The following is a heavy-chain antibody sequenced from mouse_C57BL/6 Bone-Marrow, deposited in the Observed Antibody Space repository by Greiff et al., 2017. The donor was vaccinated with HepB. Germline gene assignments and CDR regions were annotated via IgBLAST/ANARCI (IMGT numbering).Heavy chain of an antibody. CDR2: IYPGNSDT. J-gene: IGHJ2*01. V-gene: IGHV1-5*01. CDR3: KRWIYGYDEGYYFGY. D-gene: IGHD2-2*01. CDR1: GYTFTSYW. Sequence: VQLKESGTVLARPGASVKMSCKTSGYTFTSYWMHWVKQRPGQGLEWRGAIYPGNSDTSYNQKFKGKDKLTAVTSASTAYMELSSLTNEDSAVYYCKRWIYGYDEGYYFGYWGQGTTLTVSS.